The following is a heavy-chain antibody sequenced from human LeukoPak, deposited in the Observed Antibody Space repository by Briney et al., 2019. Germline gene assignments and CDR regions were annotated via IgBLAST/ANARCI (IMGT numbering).Heavy chain of an antibody. CDR3: ARDVAQRSYYDILTGYYLDQGFDY. Sequence: PGGSLRLSCAASGFTFSSYSMNWVRQAPGKGLEWVSSISSSSSYIYYADSVKGRFTIYRDNAKNSLYLQMNSLRAEDTAVYYCARDVAQRSYYDILTGYYLDQGFDYWGQGTLVTVSS. J-gene: IGHJ4*02. V-gene: IGHV3-21*01. CDR2: ISSSSSYI. CDR1: GFTFSSYS. D-gene: IGHD3-9*01.